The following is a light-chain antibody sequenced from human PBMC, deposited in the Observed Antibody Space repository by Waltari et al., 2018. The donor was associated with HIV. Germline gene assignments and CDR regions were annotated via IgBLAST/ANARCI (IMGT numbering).Light chain of an antibody. J-gene: IGKJ4*01. Sequence: DIQMTQSPSSLSASIGDRVTITCRASQTITTYLNWYQQKPGKAPKLLIYSASSLPSGVPSRFSGSGSGTDFTLTIFNLQPEDFATYFCQQTYRTPLTFGGGTKVEVK. V-gene: IGKV1-39*01. CDR1: QTITTY. CDR3: QQTYRTPLT. CDR2: SAS.